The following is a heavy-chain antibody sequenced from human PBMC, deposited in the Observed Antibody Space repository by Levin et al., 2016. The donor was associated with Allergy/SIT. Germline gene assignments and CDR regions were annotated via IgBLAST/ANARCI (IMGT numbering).Heavy chain of an antibody. CDR1: GYTFTSYA. CDR3: ARRSSSWYWFDP. D-gene: IGHD6-13*01. J-gene: IGHJ5*02. CDR2: INAGNGNT. V-gene: IGHV1-3*01. Sequence: ASVKVSCKASGYTFTSYAMHWVRQAPGQRLERMGWINAGNGNTKYSQKFQGRVTITRDTSASTAYMELSSLRSEDTAVYYCARRSSSWYWFDPWGQGTPVTVSS.